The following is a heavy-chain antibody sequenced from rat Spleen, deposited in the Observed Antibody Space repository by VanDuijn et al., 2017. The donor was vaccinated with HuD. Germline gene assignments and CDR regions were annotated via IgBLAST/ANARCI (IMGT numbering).Heavy chain of an antibody. Sequence: VQVVESGGGLVQPGRSLELSCVVSGFTFNKYWMTWIRQPPGKGLEWMGVIWGNGSPNYNSALKSRLSISRDTSKSQVYLKMNSLQTEDTATYYCARGGFFRYWGQGVMVTVSS. CDR3: ARGGFFRY. CDR2: IWGNGSP. CDR1: GFTFNKYW. D-gene: IGHD1-6*01. J-gene: IGHJ2*01. V-gene: IGHV2-13*01.